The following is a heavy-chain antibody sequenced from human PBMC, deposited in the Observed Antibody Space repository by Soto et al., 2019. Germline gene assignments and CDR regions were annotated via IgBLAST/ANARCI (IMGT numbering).Heavy chain of an antibody. D-gene: IGHD4-17*01. CDR2: IRSKPNSYAT. CDR1: GFTFSDSA. J-gene: IGHJ4*02. V-gene: IGHV3-73*02. CDR3: TTAPLHDYSDYTVDY. Sequence: EVQLVESGGGLVQPGGSLKLSCAASGFTFSDSAMHWVRQASGKGLEWVGRIRSKPNSYATAYAASVKGRFTISRDDSENTAYLQMNRLKTEDTAVYYCTTAPLHDYSDYTVDYWGQGTLVTVSS.